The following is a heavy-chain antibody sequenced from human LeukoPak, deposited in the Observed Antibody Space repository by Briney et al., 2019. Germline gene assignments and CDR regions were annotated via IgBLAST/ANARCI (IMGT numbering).Heavy chain of an antibody. CDR3: AREGGATNDY. CDR1: GFTFSSYS. Sequence: GRSLRLSCAASGFTFSSYSMNWVRQAPGKGLEWVSSISSSSSYIYYADSVKGRFTISRDNAKNSLYLQMNSLRAEDTAVYYCAREGGATNDYWGQGTLVTVSS. J-gene: IGHJ4*02. CDR2: ISSSSSYI. V-gene: IGHV3-21*01. D-gene: IGHD5-12*01.